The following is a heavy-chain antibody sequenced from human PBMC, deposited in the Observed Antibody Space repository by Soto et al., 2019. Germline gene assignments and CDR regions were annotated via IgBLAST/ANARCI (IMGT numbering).Heavy chain of an antibody. D-gene: IGHD3-22*01. J-gene: IGHJ3*02. CDR2: IIPIFGTA. V-gene: IGHV1-69*06. Sequence: SVKVSCKASGGTFSSYAISWVRQAPGQGLEWMGGIIPIFGTANYAQKFQGRVTITADTSTSTAYMELRSLRSDDTAVYYCARITMIVVVIGGLDAFDIWGQGTMVTVSS. CDR3: ARITMIVVVIGGLDAFDI. CDR1: GGTFSSYA.